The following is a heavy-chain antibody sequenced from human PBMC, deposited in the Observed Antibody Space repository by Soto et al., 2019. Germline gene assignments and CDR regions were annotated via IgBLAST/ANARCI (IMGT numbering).Heavy chain of an antibody. CDR2: IIPIFGTA. J-gene: IGHJ6*02. D-gene: IGHD6-19*01. Sequence: GASVKVSCKASGGTFSSYAISWVRQAPGQGLEWMGGIIPIFGTANYAQKFQGRVTITADESTSTAYMELSSLRSEDTAVYYCARVSVAAKYYYYYYGMDVWGQGTTVTVSS. V-gene: IGHV1-69*13. CDR1: GGTFSSYA. CDR3: ARVSVAAKYYYYYYGMDV.